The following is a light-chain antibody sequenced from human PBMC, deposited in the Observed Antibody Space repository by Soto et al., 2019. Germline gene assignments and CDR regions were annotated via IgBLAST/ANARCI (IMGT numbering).Light chain of an antibody. Sequence: QSALTQPASVSGSPGQSITISCTGTSSDVGIYDLVSWYQHHPGRAPQLIIYEVTKRPSGVSNRFSGSKSGNTASLTISGLQAEDEADYYCCSYAGSSTFGFGTGTKLTVL. CDR3: CSYAGSSTFG. J-gene: IGLJ1*01. CDR1: SSDVGIYDL. CDR2: EVT. V-gene: IGLV2-23*02.